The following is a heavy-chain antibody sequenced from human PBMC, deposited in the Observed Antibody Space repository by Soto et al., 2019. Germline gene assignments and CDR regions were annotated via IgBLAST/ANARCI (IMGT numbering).Heavy chain of an antibody. CDR3: AKDRGSGSSNYYYGMDV. D-gene: IGHD3-10*01. J-gene: IGHJ6*02. CDR1: GFTFSSYG. V-gene: IGHV3-30*18. CDR2: ISYDGSKK. Sequence: QVQLVESGGGVVQPGRSLRLSCAASGFTFSSYGMHWVRQAPGKGLEWVAVISYDGSKKYYADSVKGRLTISRDNSKNTLFLQMSSLRAEDTAVYYCAKDRGSGSSNYYYGMDVWGQGTTVTVSS.